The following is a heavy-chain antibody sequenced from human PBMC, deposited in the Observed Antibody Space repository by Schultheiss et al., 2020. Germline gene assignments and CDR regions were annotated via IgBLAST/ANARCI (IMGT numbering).Heavy chain of an antibody. Sequence: SVKVSCKASGGTFSSYAISWVRQAPGQGLEWMGGIIPIFGTANYAQKFQGRVTITADESTSTAYMELSSLRSEDTAVYYCARSPRWDYGMFDYWGQGTLVNVYS. J-gene: IGHJ4*02. D-gene: IGHD4/OR15-4a*01. CDR2: IIPIFGTA. CDR1: GGTFSSYA. V-gene: IGHV1-69*13. CDR3: ARSPRWDYGMFDY.